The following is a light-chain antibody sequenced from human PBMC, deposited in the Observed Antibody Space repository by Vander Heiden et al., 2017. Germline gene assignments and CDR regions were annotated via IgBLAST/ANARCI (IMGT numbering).Light chain of an antibody. CDR3: QQSYSLPRT. CDR2: PTS. V-gene: IGKV1-39*01. CDR1: QSISGY. Sequence: IQMTQSPYSLSASVVASVTITCRASQSISGYLGWIQQKPEKAPKVLILPTSKSQSGVPSRFSGGGSGTDFTLTISSLQAEDFATYYCQQSYSLPRTFGQGTKVEIK. J-gene: IGKJ1*01.